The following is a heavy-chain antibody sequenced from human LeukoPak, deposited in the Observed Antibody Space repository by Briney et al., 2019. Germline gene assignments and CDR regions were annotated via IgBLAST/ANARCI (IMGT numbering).Heavy chain of an antibody. V-gene: IGHV3-74*01. CDR1: GFTFSSYW. CDR2: INSDGSST. CDR3: ARVLYRQWLVQYSEYGMDA. J-gene: IGHJ6*02. D-gene: IGHD6-19*01. Sequence: GGSLRLSCAASGFTFSSYWMHWVRQAPGKGLVWVSRINSDGSSTSYADSVKGRFTISRDNAKNTLYLQMNSLRAEDTAVYYCARVLYRQWLVQYSEYGMDAWGQGTTVTVSS.